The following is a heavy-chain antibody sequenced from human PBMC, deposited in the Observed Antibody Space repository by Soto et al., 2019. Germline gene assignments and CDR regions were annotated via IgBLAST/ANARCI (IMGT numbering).Heavy chain of an antibody. CDR1: GYTFTSYD. V-gene: IGHV1-8*01. D-gene: IGHD4-17*01. Sequence: ASVKVSCKASGYTFTSYDINWVRQATGQGLEWMGWMNPNSGNTGYAQKFQGRVTMTRNTSISTAYMELSSLRSEDTAVYYCARAGDDYGDFYYMDVWGKGTTVTVSS. CDR2: MNPNSGNT. CDR3: ARAGDDYGDFYYMDV. J-gene: IGHJ6*03.